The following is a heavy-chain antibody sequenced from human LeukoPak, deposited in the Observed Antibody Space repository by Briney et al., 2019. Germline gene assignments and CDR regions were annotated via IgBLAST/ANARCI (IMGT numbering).Heavy chain of an antibody. CDR3: ARGSGGYYYPFDY. Sequence: SETLSLTCTVSGGSISSYYWSWIRQPPGKGLEWIAYIYYGGSTNYNPSLKSRVTISVNTSKNQFSLKLSSVTAADTAVYYCARGSGGYYYPFDYWGQGTLVTVSS. CDR2: IYYGGST. V-gene: IGHV4-59*01. CDR1: GGSISSYY. D-gene: IGHD3-22*01. J-gene: IGHJ4*02.